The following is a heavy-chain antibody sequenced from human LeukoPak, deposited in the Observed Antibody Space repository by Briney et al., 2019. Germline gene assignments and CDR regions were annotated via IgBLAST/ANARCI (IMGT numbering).Heavy chain of an antibody. CDR1: GGSISSSNW. J-gene: IGHJ4*02. D-gene: IGHD3-10*01. V-gene: IGHV4-4*02. Sequence: SGTLSLTCAVSGGSISSSNWWSWVRQPPGKGLEWIGEIYHSRSTNYNPSLKSRVTISVDKSKNQFSLKLSSVTAADTAVYYCARDPADYYGSGSYYFTFDYWGQGTLVTVSS. CDR3: ARDPADYYGSGSYYFTFDY. CDR2: IYHSRST.